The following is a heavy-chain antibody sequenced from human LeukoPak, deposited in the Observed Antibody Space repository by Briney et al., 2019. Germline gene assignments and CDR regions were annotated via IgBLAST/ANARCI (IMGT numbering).Heavy chain of an antibody. Sequence: ASVKVSCKASGYTFTGYYMHWVRQAPGQGLEWMGWINPNSGGTNYAQKFQGRVTMTRDTSISTAYMELSRLRSDNTAVYYCARGPDIVVVPAAPRAYYFDYWGQGTLVTVSS. J-gene: IGHJ4*02. CDR3: ARGPDIVVVPAAPRAYYFDY. CDR1: GYTFTGYY. V-gene: IGHV1-2*02. CDR2: INPNSGGT. D-gene: IGHD2-2*01.